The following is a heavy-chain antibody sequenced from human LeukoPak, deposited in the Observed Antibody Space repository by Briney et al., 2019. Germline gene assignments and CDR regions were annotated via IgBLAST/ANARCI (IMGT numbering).Heavy chain of an antibody. D-gene: IGHD1-26*01. Sequence: GGSLRLSCAASGFTFSSYEMNWVRQAPGKGLEWVSYISSSGSTIYYADSVKGRFTISRDNAKNSLYLQMNSLRAEDTAVYYCARSGGVGATEMIDYWGQGTLVTVSS. J-gene: IGHJ4*02. CDR3: ARSGGVGATEMIDY. CDR2: ISSSGSTI. CDR1: GFTFSSYE. V-gene: IGHV3-48*03.